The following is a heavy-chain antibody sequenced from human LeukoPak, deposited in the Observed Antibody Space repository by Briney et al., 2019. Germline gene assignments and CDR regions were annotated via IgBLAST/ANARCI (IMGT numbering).Heavy chain of an antibody. CDR2: ISAYNGNT. V-gene: IGHV1-18*01. CDR1: GYTFTSYG. J-gene: IGHJ3*01. CDR3: ARVVEYMVVVGAARGATSDL. D-gene: IGHD2-2*01. Sequence: GASVKVSCKASGYTFTSYGISRVRQAPGQGLEWMGWISAYNGNTNYAQKLQGRVTMTTDTSTSTAYMELRSLRSDDTAVYYCARVVEYMVVVGAARGATSDLWGQGTVVTVSS.